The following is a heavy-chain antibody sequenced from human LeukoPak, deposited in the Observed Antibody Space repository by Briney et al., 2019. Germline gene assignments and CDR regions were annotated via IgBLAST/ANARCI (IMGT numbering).Heavy chain of an antibody. CDR3: AKGGYSYGLTY. J-gene: IGHJ4*02. Sequence: HPGGSLRLSCAASGFTVSSNYMSWVRQAPGKGLEWVSVIYSGGSTYYADSVKGRFIISRDNSKNMLYLQMNSLRAEDTAVYYCAKGGYSYGLTYWGQGTLVTVSS. CDR1: GFTVSSNY. V-gene: IGHV3-53*01. CDR2: IYSGGST. D-gene: IGHD5-18*01.